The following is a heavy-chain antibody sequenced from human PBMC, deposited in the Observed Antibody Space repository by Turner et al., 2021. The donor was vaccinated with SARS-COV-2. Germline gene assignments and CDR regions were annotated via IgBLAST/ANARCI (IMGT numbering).Heavy chain of an antibody. Sequence: EVQLVESGGGLVQPARSLRLSCAASGFTFSRYSMNWVRQAPGKGLEWVSYISSSSSTIYYADSVKGRFTISRDNAKNSLYLQMNSLRGEDTAVYYCASTSVVNYGMDVWGQGTTVTVSS. CDR3: ASTSVVNYGMDV. J-gene: IGHJ6*02. V-gene: IGHV3-48*01. CDR1: GFTFSRYS. D-gene: IGHD2-15*01. CDR2: ISSSSSTI.